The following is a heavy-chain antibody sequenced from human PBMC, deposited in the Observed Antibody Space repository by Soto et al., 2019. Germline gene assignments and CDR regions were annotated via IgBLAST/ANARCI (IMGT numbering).Heavy chain of an antibody. CDR3: ATSYGSGSSHFDS. CDR1: GGTFNTHT. D-gene: IGHD3-10*01. Sequence: QVHLVQFGAEVREPGSSVKVSCTASGGTFNTHTISWVRQAPGLGLEWMGRIIPMLGMSNSPQKFQGRVSSTADKSTSTVYMAMSRLTSDDTAVYYCATSYGSGSSHFDSWGQGTLVTVSS. J-gene: IGHJ4*02. CDR2: IIPMLGMS. V-gene: IGHV1-69*02.